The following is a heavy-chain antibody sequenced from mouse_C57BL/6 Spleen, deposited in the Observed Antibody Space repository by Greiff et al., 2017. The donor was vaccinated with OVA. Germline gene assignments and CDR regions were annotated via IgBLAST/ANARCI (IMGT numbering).Heavy chain of an antibody. D-gene: IGHD2-1*01. V-gene: IGHV1-61*01. CDR1: GYTFTSYW. CDR3: ERSGNYDAMDY. J-gene: IGHJ4*01. Sequence: VQLQQPGAELVRPGSSVKLSCKASGYTFTSYWMDWVKQRPGQGLEWIGHIYPSDSETHYNQKFKDKATLTVDKSSSTAYMQLISLTSEDSAVYYYERSGNYDAMDYWGQGTSVTVSS. CDR2: IYPSDSET.